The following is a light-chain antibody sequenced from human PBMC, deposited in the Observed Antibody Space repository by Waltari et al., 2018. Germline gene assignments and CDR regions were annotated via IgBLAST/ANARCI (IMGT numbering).Light chain of an antibody. J-gene: IGKJ1*01. CDR1: QTVRTNY. Sequence: EIVLRQSPATLALSPGERATLSCRASQTVRTNYLAWYQQKSGLAPRPLIYDASTRATVLPARFSGSGSGTDFTLTITSLEPEDFAVYFWQQYLSSPWTFGLGLKVEI. CDR3: QQYLSSPWT. V-gene: IGKV3D-20*01. CDR2: DAS.